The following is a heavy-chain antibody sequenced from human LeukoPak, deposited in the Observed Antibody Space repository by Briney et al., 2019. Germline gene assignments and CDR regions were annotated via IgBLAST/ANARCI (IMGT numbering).Heavy chain of an antibody. CDR1: GYSISSGYY. D-gene: IGHD6-13*01. J-gene: IGHJ3*02. V-gene: IGHV4-38-2*01. CDR2: IYHSGST. Sequence: SETLSLTCAVSGYSISSGYYWGWIRQPPGKGLEWIGSIYHSGSTYYNPSLKSRVTISVDTSKNQFSLKLSSVTAADTVVYYCARPHSSSWYRVAFDIWGQGTMVTVSS. CDR3: ARPHSSSWYRVAFDI.